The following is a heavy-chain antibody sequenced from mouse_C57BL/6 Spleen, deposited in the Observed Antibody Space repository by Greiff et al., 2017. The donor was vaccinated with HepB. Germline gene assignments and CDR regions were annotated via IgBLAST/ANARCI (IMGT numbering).Heavy chain of an antibody. CDR3: ARELRGFYYYAMDY. Sequence: QVQLQQSGAELVRPGASVKLSCKASGYTFTDYYINWVKQRPGQGLEWIARIYPGSGNTYYNEKFKGKATLTAEKSSSTAYMQLSSLTSEDSAVYFCARELRGFYYYAMDYWGQGTSVTVSS. J-gene: IGHJ4*01. CDR2: IYPGSGNT. V-gene: IGHV1-76*01. D-gene: IGHD1-1*01. CDR1: GYTFTDYY.